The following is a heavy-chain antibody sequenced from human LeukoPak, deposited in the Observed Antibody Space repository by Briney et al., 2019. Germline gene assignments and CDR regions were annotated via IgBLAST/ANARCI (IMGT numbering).Heavy chain of an antibody. V-gene: IGHV4-34*01. CDR3: ARRRITMIVVVITSFDY. J-gene: IGHJ4*02. D-gene: IGHD3-22*01. CDR1: GGSFSGYY. Sequence: SETLSLTCAVYGGSFSGYYWSWIRQPPGKGLEWIGEINHSGSTNYNPSLKSRVTISVDTSKNQFSLKLSSVTAADTAVYYCARRRITMIVVVITSFDYWGQGTLVTVSS. CDR2: INHSGST.